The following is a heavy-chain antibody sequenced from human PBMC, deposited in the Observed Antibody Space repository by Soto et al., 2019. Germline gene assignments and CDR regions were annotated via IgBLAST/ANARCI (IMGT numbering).Heavy chain of an antibody. D-gene: IGHD3-22*01. J-gene: IGHJ1*01. V-gene: IGHV3-30-3*01. Sequence: GESLKISCAVSGFTLSSHAMHWVRQAPGKGLEWVALILSDGSNKYYADSVKGRFTTSRDNSKNTMYLQMNSLSVEDTAVYYCARDRVESGYPEYFQHWGQGTLVTVSS. CDR2: ILSDGSNK. CDR3: ARDRVESGYPEYFQH. CDR1: GFTLSSHA.